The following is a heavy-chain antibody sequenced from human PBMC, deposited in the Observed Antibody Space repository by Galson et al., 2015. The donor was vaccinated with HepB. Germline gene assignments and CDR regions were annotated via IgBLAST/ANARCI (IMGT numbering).Heavy chain of an antibody. D-gene: IGHD5-24*01. J-gene: IGHJ4*02. CDR2: IIPILGIA. V-gene: IGHV1-69*04. CDR3: ARGRPSRDGYNLYYFDY. Sequence: SVKVSCKASGGTFSSYAISWVRQAPGQGLEWMGRIIPILGIANYAQKFQGRVTITADKSTSTAYMELSSLRSEDTAVYYCARGRPSRDGYNLYYFDYWGQGTLVTVSS. CDR1: GGTFSSYA.